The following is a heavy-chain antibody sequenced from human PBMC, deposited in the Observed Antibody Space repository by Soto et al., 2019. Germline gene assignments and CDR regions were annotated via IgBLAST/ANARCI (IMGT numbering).Heavy chain of an antibody. V-gene: IGHV1-69*01. CDR2: IIPIFGTA. CDR3: ARGTSSSTAATF. CDR1: GGTFSSYG. J-gene: IGHJ6*02. D-gene: IGHD2-2*01. Sequence: QVQLVQSGAEVKKPGSSVKVSCKASGGTFSSYGISWVRQAPGQGLEWMGGIIPIFGTAHYAQQFQDRVTISADESTSTVYMELHSLRSEDTAVYYCARGTSSSTAATFWGQGPTVTVSS.